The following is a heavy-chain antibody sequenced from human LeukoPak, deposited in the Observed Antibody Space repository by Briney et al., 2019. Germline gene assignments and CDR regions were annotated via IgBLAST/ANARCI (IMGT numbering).Heavy chain of an antibody. CDR1: GYTFTGFY. CDR2: MNPNSGDA. V-gene: IGHV1-2*02. Sequence: GASVKVSCKASGYTFTGFYIHWLRQAPGQGLEWMGWMNPNSGDANYAPKFQGRVTMTRDTSNSTAYMELSSLRFDDTAVYYCARGHCGSATCQRNWFDPWGQGSLVTVSS. D-gene: IGHD2-2*01. J-gene: IGHJ5*02. CDR3: ARGHCGSATCQRNWFDP.